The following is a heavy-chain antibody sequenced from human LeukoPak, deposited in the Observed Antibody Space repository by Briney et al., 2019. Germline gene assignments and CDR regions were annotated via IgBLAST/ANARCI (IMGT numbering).Heavy chain of an antibody. CDR3: ARGRIVVVPAAIYSYYYYMDV. CDR2: IYYSGST. D-gene: IGHD2-2*01. J-gene: IGHJ6*03. CDR1: GGSISSYY. Sequence: PSETLSLTCTVSGGSISSYYWSWIRQPPGKGLDWIGYIYYSGSTNYNPSLKSRVTISVDTSKNQFSLKLSSVTAADTAVYYCARGRIVVVPAAIYSYYYYMDVWGKGTTVTVSS. V-gene: IGHV4-59*01.